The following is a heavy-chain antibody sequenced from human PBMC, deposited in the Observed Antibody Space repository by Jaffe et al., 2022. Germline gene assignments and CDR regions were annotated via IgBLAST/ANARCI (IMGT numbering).Heavy chain of an antibody. D-gene: IGHD3-16*02. CDR1: GYSISSGYY. CDR3: ARDYYWGVIPHDAFDI. CDR2: IYHSGST. J-gene: IGHJ3*02. V-gene: IGHV4-38-2*02. Sequence: QVQLQESGPGLVKPSETLSLTCAVSGYSISSGYYWGWIRQPPGKGLEWIGSIYHSGSTYYNPSLKSRVTISVDTSKNQFSLKLSSVTAADTAVYYCARDYYWGVIPHDAFDIWGQGTMVTVSS.